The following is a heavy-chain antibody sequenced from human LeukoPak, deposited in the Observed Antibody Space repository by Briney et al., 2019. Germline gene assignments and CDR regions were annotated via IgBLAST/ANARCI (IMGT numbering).Heavy chain of an antibody. D-gene: IGHD3-3*01. V-gene: IGHV1-2*02. J-gene: IGHJ3*02. CDR2: INPNSGGT. CDR1: GYTFTGYY. Sequence: GASVKVSCKASGYTFTGYYMHWVRQAPGQGLEWMGLINPNSGGTNYAQKFQGRVTMTRDTSISTAYMELSRLRSDDTAVYYCARVMGGLVIAAFDIWGQGTTVTVSS. CDR3: ARVMGGLVIAAFDI.